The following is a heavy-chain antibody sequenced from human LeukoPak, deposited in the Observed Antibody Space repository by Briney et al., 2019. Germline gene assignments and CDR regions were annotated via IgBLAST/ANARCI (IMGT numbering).Heavy chain of an antibody. CDR3: AKEGPGRIWVTMVRGVFDY. CDR2: ISGSGVST. D-gene: IGHD3-10*01. Sequence: GGSLRLSCAASGFRFSSYAMSWVRQAPGKGLEWVSAISGSGVSTYYADSVKGRFTVSRDNSKNTLYLQMSSLRAEDTAVYYCAKEGPGRIWVTMVRGVFDYWGQGTLVTVSS. V-gene: IGHV3-23*01. J-gene: IGHJ4*02. CDR1: GFRFSSYA.